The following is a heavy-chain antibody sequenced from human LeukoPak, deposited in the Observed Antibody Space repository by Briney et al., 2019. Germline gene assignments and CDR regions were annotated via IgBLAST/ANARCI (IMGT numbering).Heavy chain of an antibody. D-gene: IGHD3-10*01. CDR2: ISGSGGST. V-gene: IGHV3-23*01. J-gene: IGHJ4*02. CDR3: AKNHYYYGSGSYYNV. Sequence: PGGSLRLSCAASGFTFSNFAMSWVRQAPGKGLEWVSAISGSGGSTYYADSVKGRFTISRDNSKNTLYLQMNSLRAEDTAVYYCAKNHYYYGSGSYYNVWGQGTLVTVSS. CDR1: GFTFSNFA.